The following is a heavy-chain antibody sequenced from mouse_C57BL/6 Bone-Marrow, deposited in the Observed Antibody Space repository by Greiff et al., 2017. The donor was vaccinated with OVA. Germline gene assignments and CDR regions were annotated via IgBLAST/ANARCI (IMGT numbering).Heavy chain of an antibody. CDR2: IWWDDDK. CDR3: ARIACHFTTVVGELRYFDV. CDR1: GFSLSTFGMG. Sequence: QVTLKESGPGILQPSQTLSLTCSFSGFSLSTFGMGVGWIRQPSGKGLEWLAHIWWDDDKYYNPALKSRLTISKDTSKNQVFLKIANVDTADTATYYCARIACHFTTVVGELRYFDVWGTGTTVTVSS. V-gene: IGHV8-8*01. D-gene: IGHD1-1*01. J-gene: IGHJ1*03.